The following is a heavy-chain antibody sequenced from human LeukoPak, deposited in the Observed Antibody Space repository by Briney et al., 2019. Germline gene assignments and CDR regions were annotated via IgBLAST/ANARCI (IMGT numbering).Heavy chain of an antibody. CDR3: ARVGLLWFGDHAFDI. V-gene: IGHV1-69*06. J-gene: IGHJ3*02. CDR2: IIPIFGTA. D-gene: IGHD3-10*01. CDR1: GGTFGSYA. Sequence: SVKVSCKASGGTFGSYAISWVRQAPGQGLEWMGRIIPIFGTANYAQKFQGRVTITAEKSTSTAYMELSSLRSEDTAVYYCARVGLLWFGDHAFDIWGQGTMVTVSS.